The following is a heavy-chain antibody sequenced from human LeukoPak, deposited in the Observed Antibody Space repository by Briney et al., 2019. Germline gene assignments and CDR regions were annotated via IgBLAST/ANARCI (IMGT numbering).Heavy chain of an antibody. CDR1: GGSISSSSYY. J-gene: IGHJ4*02. CDR2: IYYSGST. Sequence: KPSETLSLTCTVSGGSISSSSYYWGWIRQPPGKGLEWIGSIYYSGSTYYNPSLKSRVTISVDTSKNQFSLKLSSVTAADTAVYYCAADYYDSSGYYGRGDYWGQGTLVTVSS. D-gene: IGHD3-22*01. V-gene: IGHV4-39*01. CDR3: AADYYDSSGYYGRGDY.